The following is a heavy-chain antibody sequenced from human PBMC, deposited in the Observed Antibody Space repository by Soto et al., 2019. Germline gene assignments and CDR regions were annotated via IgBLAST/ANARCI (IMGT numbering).Heavy chain of an antibody. CDR3: VRSCAY. D-gene: IGHD2-15*01. CDR1: GFIFSNYG. V-gene: IGHV3-23*01. CDR2: ITTTGGST. Sequence: EVQLLESGGGLVQPGGSLRLSCAASGFIFSNYGMNWVRLAPGEGLEWVSTITTTGGSTFYADSVRGRFTISRDNSKNTLDLQMNSLRVDDTAIYHCVRSCAYWGRGVVVTVSS. J-gene: IGHJ4*02.